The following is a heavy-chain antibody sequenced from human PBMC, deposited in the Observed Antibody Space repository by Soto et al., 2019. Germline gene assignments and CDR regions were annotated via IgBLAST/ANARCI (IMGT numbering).Heavy chain of an antibody. CDR1: GFIVSSNY. CDR3: ASFYVHSPLAY. V-gene: IGHV3-53*04. CDR2: IYNDDAT. J-gene: IGHJ4*02. D-gene: IGHD3-10*02. Sequence: GGSLRLSCAASGFIVSSNYMSWFRQAPGKGLEWVSIIYNDDATYYADSVKGRFTISRHNSKNTVYLQMNSLRAEDTAMYYCASFYVHSPLAYWGQRILVTVSS.